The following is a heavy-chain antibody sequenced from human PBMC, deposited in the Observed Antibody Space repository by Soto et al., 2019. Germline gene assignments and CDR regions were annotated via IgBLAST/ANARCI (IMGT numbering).Heavy chain of an antibody. D-gene: IGHD3-22*01. CDR3: ARHPPYDTSGYYPH. V-gene: IGHV5-10-1*01. CDR2: IDPSDSYT. J-gene: IGHJ4*02. CDR1: GYSFTSYW. Sequence: XESLTISFRGSGYSFTSYWISVGGQMPGRGLEWMGRIDPSDSYTNYSPSFQGHVTISADKSVNTAYLQWSSLKASDTAMYYCARHPPYDTSGYYPHWGQGTLVTVSS.